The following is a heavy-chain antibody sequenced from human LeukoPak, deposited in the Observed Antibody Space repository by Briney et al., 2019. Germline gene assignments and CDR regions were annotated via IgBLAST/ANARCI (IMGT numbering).Heavy chain of an antibody. Sequence: GGSLRLSCAASGFTLSSFWMSWVRQAPGKGLEWVANIKQDGSGRYYVDSVKGRLTISRDNAQNSLFLQMNSLRAEDTAFYYCARQLAGPTGYFYMDVWGKGTTVTVSS. CDR3: ARQLAGPTGYFYMDV. CDR1: GFTLSSFW. D-gene: IGHD1-26*01. J-gene: IGHJ6*03. V-gene: IGHV3-7*03. CDR2: IKQDGSGR.